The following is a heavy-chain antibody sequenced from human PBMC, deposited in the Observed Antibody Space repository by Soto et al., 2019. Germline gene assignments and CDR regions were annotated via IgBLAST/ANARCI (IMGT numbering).Heavy chain of an antibody. V-gene: IGHV2-5*01. J-gene: IGHJ4*02. Sequence: QITLKESGPTLVRPTQTLTLTCTFSGFSLSTSGLGVGWIRQPPGKALEWLALIYWNDDKRYSPSLKARLTITKDTSKSQVVRTMTNMDPVDTATYYCAHRPSGWYLFDYRVQGTLVTVSS. D-gene: IGHD6-19*01. CDR2: IYWNDDK. CDR1: GFSLSTSGLG. CDR3: AHRPSGWYLFDY.